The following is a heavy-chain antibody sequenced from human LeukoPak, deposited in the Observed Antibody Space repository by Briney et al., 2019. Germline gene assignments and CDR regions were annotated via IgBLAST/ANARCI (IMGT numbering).Heavy chain of an antibody. V-gene: IGHV4-34*01. CDR1: GGSSSGYY. Sequence: SETLSLTCAVYGGSSSGYYWSWIRQPPGKGLEWIGEINHSGSTNYNPSLKSRVTISVDTSKDQFSLKLSSVTAADTAVYYCARGIQLWLRDFDYWGQGTLVTVSS. CDR2: INHSGST. J-gene: IGHJ4*02. D-gene: IGHD5-18*01. CDR3: ARGIQLWLRDFDY.